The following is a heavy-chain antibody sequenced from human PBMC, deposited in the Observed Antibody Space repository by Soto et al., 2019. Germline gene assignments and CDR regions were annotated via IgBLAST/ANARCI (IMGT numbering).Heavy chain of an antibody. CDR1: GYTFTSYG. V-gene: IGHV1-18*01. J-gene: IGHJ4*02. D-gene: IGHD6-6*01. CDR2: ISAYNGNT. CDR3: ARDPPWGAYSSSSGCDY. Sequence: QVQLVQSGAEVKKPGASVKVSCKASGYTFTSYGISWVRQAPGQGLEWMGWISAYNGNTNYAQKLQGRVTMTTDTSTRRAYMELRSLRSDDRAVYYCARDPPWGAYSSSSGCDYWGQGTLVTVSS.